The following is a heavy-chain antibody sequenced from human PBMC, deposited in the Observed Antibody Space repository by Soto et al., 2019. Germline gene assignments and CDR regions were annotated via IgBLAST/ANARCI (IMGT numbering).Heavy chain of an antibody. CDR3: ARDPLWGTAMVLWYFDL. D-gene: IGHD5-18*01. V-gene: IGHV3-30-3*01. Sequence: QVQLVESGGGVVQPGRSLRLSCAASGFTFSSYAMHWVRQAPGKGLEWVAVISYDGSNKYYADSVKGRFTISRDNSKNTLYLPMNRRRAEDTAVYYCARDPLWGTAMVLWYFDLWGRGTLVTVSS. CDR2: ISYDGSNK. J-gene: IGHJ2*01. CDR1: GFTFSSYA.